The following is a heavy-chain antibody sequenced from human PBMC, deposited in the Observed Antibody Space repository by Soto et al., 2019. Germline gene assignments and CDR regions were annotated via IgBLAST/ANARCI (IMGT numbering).Heavy chain of an antibody. J-gene: IGHJ4*02. V-gene: IGHV2-5*02. CDR1: GFSLSTNGVG. CDR2: IYWDDST. CDR3: AKKGGGDYILGY. Sequence: QITLKESGPTLVKPTQTLTLTCSISGFSLSTNGVGVGWIRQPPGKALAWLALIYWDDSTHYSPSLNSTLTISKDTSRIPVVLTMTTMDPVDTATYYCAKKGGGDYILGYWGQGTLVTVSS. D-gene: IGHD4-17*01.